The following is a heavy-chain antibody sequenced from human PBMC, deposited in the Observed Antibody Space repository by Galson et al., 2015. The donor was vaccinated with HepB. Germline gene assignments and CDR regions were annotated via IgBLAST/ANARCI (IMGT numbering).Heavy chain of an antibody. V-gene: IGHV3-15*07. CDR2: IKSKTDGGTT. D-gene: IGHD4-17*01. CDR1: GFTFSNAW. J-gene: IGHJ3*02. CDR3: AKARLRPYAFDI. Sequence: SLRLSCAASGFTFSNAWMNWVRQAPGKGLEWVGRIKSKTDGGTTDYAAPVKGRFTISRDDSKNTLYLQMNSLRAEDTAVYYCAKARLRPYAFDIWGQGTMVTVSS.